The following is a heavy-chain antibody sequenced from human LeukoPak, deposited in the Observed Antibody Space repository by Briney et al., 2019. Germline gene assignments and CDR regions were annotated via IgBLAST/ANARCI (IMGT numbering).Heavy chain of an antibody. CDR1: GFTFSSYA. D-gene: IGHD3-22*01. J-gene: IGHJ4*02. Sequence: GGSLRLSCGASGFTFSSYAMSWVRQAPGKGLEWVSAISGSGGSTYYADSVKGRFTISRDNSKNTLYLQMNSLRAEDTAVYYCAKASAMIVVVSKHFDYWGQGTLVTVSS. CDR3: AKASAMIVVVSKHFDY. CDR2: ISGSGGST. V-gene: IGHV3-23*01.